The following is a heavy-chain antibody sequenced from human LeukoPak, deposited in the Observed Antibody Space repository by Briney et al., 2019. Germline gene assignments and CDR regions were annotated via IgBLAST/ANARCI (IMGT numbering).Heavy chain of an antibody. V-gene: IGHV3-7*03. CDR3: ARGRGYVPFDY. CDR2: IKQDGSEK. D-gene: IGHD5-12*01. Sequence: PGGSLRLSCAASGFTFSSYWMSWVRQAPGKGLEWVANIKQDGSEKYYVDSVKGRFTISRDNAKNSLHLQMNSLRAEDTAVYYCARGRGYVPFDYWGQGTLVTVSS. CDR1: GFTFSSYW. J-gene: IGHJ4*02.